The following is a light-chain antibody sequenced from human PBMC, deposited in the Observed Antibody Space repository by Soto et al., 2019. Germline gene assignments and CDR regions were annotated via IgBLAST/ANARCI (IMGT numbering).Light chain of an antibody. Sequence: EIVMTQSPATLSVSPGERATLSCRASQSVRSNLAWYQQKPGQSPRLLIYGASTRATGIQARFSGSGSGTQFTLTISSLQSEDFAVYYCKQYGSSPTCGEGTRLEI. CDR3: KQYGSSPT. J-gene: IGKJ5*01. CDR2: GAS. V-gene: IGKV3-15*01. CDR1: QSVRSN.